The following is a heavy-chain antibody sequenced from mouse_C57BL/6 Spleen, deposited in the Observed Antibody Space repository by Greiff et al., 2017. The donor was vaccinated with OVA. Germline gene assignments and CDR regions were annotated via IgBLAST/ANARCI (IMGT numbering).Heavy chain of an antibody. CDR1: GYTFTDYY. Sequence: VQLQQSGPELVKPGASVKISCKASGYTFTDYYMNWVKQSHGKSLEWIGDINPNNGGTSYNQKFKGKATLTVDKSSSTAYMELRSLTSEDSAVYYCARERYYYGSSWGFAYWGQGTLVTVSA. CDR3: ARERYYYGSSWGFAY. D-gene: IGHD1-1*01. J-gene: IGHJ3*01. V-gene: IGHV1-26*01. CDR2: INPNNGGT.